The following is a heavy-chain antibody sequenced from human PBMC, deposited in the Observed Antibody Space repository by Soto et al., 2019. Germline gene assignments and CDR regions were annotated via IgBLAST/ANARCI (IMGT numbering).Heavy chain of an antibody. CDR2: ITTSRPYI. Sequence: EVQLVESGGGLVKPGGSLRLSCAASGFTFNTYDMNWVRQAPGKGLEWVSSITTSRPYISYEDSLKGRITISRDNAKNSLFLQMNSLRAEDTAVYYCVRSGTARLLRHSWFDTWGQGTLVTVSS. V-gene: IGHV3-21*01. J-gene: IGHJ5*02. D-gene: IGHD2-21*01. CDR1: GFTFNTYD. CDR3: VRSGTARLLRHSWFDT.